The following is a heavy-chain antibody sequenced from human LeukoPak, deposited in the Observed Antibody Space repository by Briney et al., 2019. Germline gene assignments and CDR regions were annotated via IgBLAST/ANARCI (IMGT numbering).Heavy chain of an antibody. V-gene: IGHV3-7*01. CDR3: ARVRGGYYFDY. CDR2: IQQDGGEK. J-gene: IGHJ4*02. Sequence: GGSLRLSCAASGFTFSSYWMTWVRQAPGKGLEWVANIQQDGGEKCYVDSVKGRFTISRDNAKNSLYRQMNSLRAEDTAVYYCARVRGGYYFDYWGQGTLVTVSS. D-gene: IGHD3-10*01. CDR1: GFTFSSYW.